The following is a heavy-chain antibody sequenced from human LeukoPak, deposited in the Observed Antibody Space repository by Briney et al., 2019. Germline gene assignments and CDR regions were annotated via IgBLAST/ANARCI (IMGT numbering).Heavy chain of an antibody. D-gene: IGHD3-10*01. J-gene: IGHJ4*02. CDR1: GYTFTSYY. CDR3: ARDSTVYYGAGRFSGGDYFDY. CDR2: IIPIFGTA. Sequence: SVKVSCKASGYTFTSYYMHWVRQAPGQGLEWMGGIIPIFGTANYAQKFQGRVTITADESTSTAYMELSGLRSEDTAVYYCARDSTVYYGAGRFSGGDYFDYWGQGTLVTVSS. V-gene: IGHV1-69*13.